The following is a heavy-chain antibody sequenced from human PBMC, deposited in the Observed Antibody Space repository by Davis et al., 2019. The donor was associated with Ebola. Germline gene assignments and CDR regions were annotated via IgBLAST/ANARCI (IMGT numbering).Heavy chain of an antibody. D-gene: IGHD6-13*01. J-gene: IGHJ5*02. V-gene: IGHV4-30-4*08. Sequence: SETLSLTCTVSGGSISSSSYYWGWIRQPPGKGLEWIGYIYYSGSTYYNPSLKSRVTISVDTSKNQFSLKLSSVTAADTAVYYCARDHGSSWNNRFDPWGQGTLVTVSS. CDR2: IYYSGST. CDR1: GGSISSSSYY. CDR3: ARDHGSSWNNRFDP.